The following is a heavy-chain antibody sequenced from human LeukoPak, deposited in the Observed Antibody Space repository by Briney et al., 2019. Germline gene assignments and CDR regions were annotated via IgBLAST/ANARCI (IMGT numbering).Heavy chain of an antibody. V-gene: IGHV4-38-2*02. CDR2: IYHSGST. Sequence: SETLSLTCTVSGYSISSGYYWGWIRQPPGKGLEWIGSIYHSGSTYYNPSLKSRVTISVDTSKNQFSLKLSSVTAADTAVYYCARLVVLGYYYGSSGANYFDYWGQGTLVTVSS. D-gene: IGHD3-22*01. J-gene: IGHJ4*02. CDR1: GYSISSGYY. CDR3: ARLVVLGYYYGSSGANYFDY.